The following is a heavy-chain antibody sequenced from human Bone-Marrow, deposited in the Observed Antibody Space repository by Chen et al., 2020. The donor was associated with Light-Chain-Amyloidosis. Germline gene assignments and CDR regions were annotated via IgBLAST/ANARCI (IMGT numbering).Heavy chain of an antibody. CDR1: GDSISSSSYF. V-gene: IGHV4-39*02. CDR2: MYNTGRT. J-gene: IGHJ1*01. Sequence: QLQLQESGPAVVKPAETLSLICSVSGDSISSSSYFWGWIRQPPGKGLEWIGSMYNTGRTYYNPSLKSRAAISVDTSRNHRSLKLSSGSAADTAVYYWASPGSGVLFFQHWGRGSLVTVSS. D-gene: IGHD1-26*01. CDR3: ASPGSGVLFFQH.